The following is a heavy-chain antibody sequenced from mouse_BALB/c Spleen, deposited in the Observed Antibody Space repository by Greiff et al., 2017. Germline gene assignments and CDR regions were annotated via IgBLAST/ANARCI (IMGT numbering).Heavy chain of an antibody. CDR1: GYAFSSYW. CDR3: ARGGGNYRFFDY. J-gene: IGHJ2*01. V-gene: IGHV1-80*01. Sequence: VQRVESGAELVRPGSSVKISCKASGYAFSSYWMNWVKQRPGQGLEWIGQIYPGDGDTNYNGKFKGKATLTADKSSSTAYMQLSSLTSEDSAVYFCARGGGNYRFFDYWGQGTTLTVSS. D-gene: IGHD2-1*01. CDR2: IYPGDGDT.